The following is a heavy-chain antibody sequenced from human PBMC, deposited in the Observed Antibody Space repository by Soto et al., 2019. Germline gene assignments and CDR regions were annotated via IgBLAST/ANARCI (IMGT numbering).Heavy chain of an antibody. J-gene: IGHJ5*02. D-gene: IGHD6-19*01. CDR3: AGMPYTSGLRFDP. V-gene: IGHV4-30-2*01. CDR2: IYQSGVT. CDR1: GGSFSGYS. Sequence: NPSETLSLTCAVYGGSFSGYSWSWIRQPPGKALQWIGFIYQSGVTSYNPSLASRVSISLDRSNNQCSLKLKSVTAADTAVYFCAGMPYTSGLRFDPWGPGTLVTVSS.